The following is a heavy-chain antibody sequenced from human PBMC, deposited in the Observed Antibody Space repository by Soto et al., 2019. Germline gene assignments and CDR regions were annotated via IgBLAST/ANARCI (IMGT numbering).Heavy chain of an antibody. Sequence: GGSLRLSCAASGFTFSSYWMSWVRQAPGKGLEWVANIKQDGSEKYYVDSVKGRFTISRDNAKNSLYLQMNSLRAEDTAVYYCARDFEELRYFDWLSHYYYYGMDVWGQGTTVTVSS. CDR1: GFTFSSYW. V-gene: IGHV3-7*01. CDR2: IKQDGSEK. J-gene: IGHJ6*02. D-gene: IGHD3-9*01. CDR3: ARDFEELRYFDWLSHYYYYGMDV.